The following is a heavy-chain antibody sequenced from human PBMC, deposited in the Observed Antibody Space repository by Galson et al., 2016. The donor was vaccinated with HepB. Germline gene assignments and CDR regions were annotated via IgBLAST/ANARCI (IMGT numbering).Heavy chain of an antibody. D-gene: IGHD2/OR15-2a*01. Sequence: LSLTCAVSGGSISSSNWWSWVRQPPGQGLEWIGEIYHSGSTNYNPSLKSRVTISVDKSKNRFSLTLTSVTAADTAIYYCARDLRSSGTTRAPPGAYWGQGTLVTVSS. CDR3: ARDLRSSGTTRAPPGAY. V-gene: IGHV4-4*02. J-gene: IGHJ4*02. CDR2: IYHSGST. CDR1: GGSISSSNW.